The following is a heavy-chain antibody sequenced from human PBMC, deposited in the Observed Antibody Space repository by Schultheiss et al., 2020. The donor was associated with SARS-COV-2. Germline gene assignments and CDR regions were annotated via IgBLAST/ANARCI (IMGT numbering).Heavy chain of an antibody. J-gene: IGHJ4*02. CDR2: VSYRGST. Sequence: SETLSLTCGISGGIGSSFSWSWIRPPPGKGLERLGHVSYRGSTNYNPTFKSRVIMFLDTSKNQFSLTLNSVTAADTALYFCARASGYGTYVIDYWGQGTLVSVSS. CDR3: ARASGYGTYVIDY. V-gene: IGHV4-59*02. CDR1: GGIGSSFS. D-gene: IGHD1-1*01.